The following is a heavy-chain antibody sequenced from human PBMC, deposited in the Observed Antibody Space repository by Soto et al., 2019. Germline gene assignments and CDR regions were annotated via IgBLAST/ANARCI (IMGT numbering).Heavy chain of an antibody. V-gene: IGHV4-59*01. CDR3: ARAYYYDSSGYYSGYYFDY. CDR2: IYYSGST. J-gene: IGHJ4*02. CDR1: Y. D-gene: IGHD3-22*01. Sequence: YWSWIRQPPGKGLEWIGNIYYSGSTNYNPSLKSRVTISADTSKNQFSLKLSSVTAADTAVYYCARAYYYDSSGYYSGYYFDYWGQGTLVTVSS.